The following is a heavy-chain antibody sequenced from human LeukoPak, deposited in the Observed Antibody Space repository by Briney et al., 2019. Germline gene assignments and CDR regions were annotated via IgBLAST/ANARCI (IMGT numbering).Heavy chain of an antibody. CDR2: MNPNSGNT. V-gene: IGHV1-8*01. D-gene: IGHD6-13*01. CDR1: GYTFTSYD. J-gene: IGHJ5*02. CDR3: TLAAAGPNWFDP. Sequence: ASVTVSCKASGYTFTSYDINWVRQAPGQGLEWMGWMNPNSGNTGYAQKFQGRVTMTRNTSISTAYMELSSLRSEDTAVYYCTLAAAGPNWFDPWGQGTLVTVSS.